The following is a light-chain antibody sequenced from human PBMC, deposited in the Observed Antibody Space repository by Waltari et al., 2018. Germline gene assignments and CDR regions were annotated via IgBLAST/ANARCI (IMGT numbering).Light chain of an antibody. V-gene: IGLV2-8*01. J-gene: IGLJ1*01. CDR3: SSYGGINNSPYV. Sequence: QSALTQPPSASGPPGQSVTISCTATSSDVGSHEFVSWYQQFPGKAPKLIIWEVSRRPSGVPDRFSGSKSGNTASLTVSGLQAEDEADYYCSSYGGINNSPYVFGTGTKVTV. CDR1: SSDVGSHEF. CDR2: EVS.